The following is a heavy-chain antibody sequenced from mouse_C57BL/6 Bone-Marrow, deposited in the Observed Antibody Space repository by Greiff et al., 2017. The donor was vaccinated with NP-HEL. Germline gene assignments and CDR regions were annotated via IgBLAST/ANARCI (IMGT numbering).Heavy chain of an antibody. V-gene: IGHV5-16*01. J-gene: IGHJ4*01. D-gene: IGHD2-12*01. CDR3: ARDIYSEGARAMDY. CDR2: INYDGSST. Sequence: EVHLVESEGGLVQPGSSMKLSCTASGFTFSDYYMAWVRQVPEKGLEWVANINYDGSSTYYLDSLKSRFIISRDNAKNILYLQMSSLKSEDTATYYCARDIYSEGARAMDYWGQGTSVTVSS. CDR1: GFTFSDYY.